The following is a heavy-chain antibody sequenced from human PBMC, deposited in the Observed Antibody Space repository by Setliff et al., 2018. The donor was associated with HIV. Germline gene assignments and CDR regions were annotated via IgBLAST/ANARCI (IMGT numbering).Heavy chain of an antibody. Sequence: WASVKVSCKASGYTFTNYALYWVRQAPGQRPEYMGYIHTDSGKTYFSQKFQGRVTLTRDTSASTAYMELSSLRSEDTAIYYCARQSVSATFDSWGQGTLVTVSS. J-gene: IGHJ4*02. CDR2: IHTDSGKT. D-gene: IGHD6-19*01. CDR1: GYTFTNYA. CDR3: ARQSVSATFDS. V-gene: IGHV1-3*04.